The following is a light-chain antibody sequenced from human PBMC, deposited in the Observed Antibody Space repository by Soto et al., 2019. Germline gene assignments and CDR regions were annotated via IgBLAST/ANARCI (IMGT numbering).Light chain of an antibody. Sequence: DIQMTQSPSTLSASVGDRVTITCRASQSISTWLAWYQQEPGKAPKLLIHKASSLQSGVPSRFTGSGSGTDFTPTISILHPDDFDTYYCQQYNSYSPTLAQGTNVDIK. V-gene: IGKV1-5*03. CDR2: KAS. CDR1: QSISTW. J-gene: IGKJ1*01. CDR3: QQYNSYSPT.